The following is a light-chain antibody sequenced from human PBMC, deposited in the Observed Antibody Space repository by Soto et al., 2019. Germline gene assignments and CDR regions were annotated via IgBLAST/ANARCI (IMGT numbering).Light chain of an antibody. V-gene: IGKV3-20*01. CDR1: QSVSNTH. CDR2: DAS. Sequence: EIMLTQSPGCLSVSRGESATFSCRASQSVSNTHVAWYQQRKGQAPRLLIYDASRRDIGVPDRFSGSGYGTDFNLAISGLETADFAVYFCHQYGTSPQTFGQGTKVDIK. CDR3: HQYGTSPQT. J-gene: IGKJ1*01.